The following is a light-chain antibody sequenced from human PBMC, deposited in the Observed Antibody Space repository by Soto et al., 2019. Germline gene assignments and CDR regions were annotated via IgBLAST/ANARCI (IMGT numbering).Light chain of an antibody. Sequence: QSVLTQPRSVSGSPGQSVTISCTGTSSDVGGYDYVSWYQQHPGKAPKLMICDVTKRPSGVPDRFSGSKSGNTASLTISGLQADDEADYYCCSYAGSYTYVFGTGTKLTVL. CDR1: SSDVGGYDY. J-gene: IGLJ1*01. V-gene: IGLV2-11*01. CDR3: CSYAGSYTYV. CDR2: DVT.